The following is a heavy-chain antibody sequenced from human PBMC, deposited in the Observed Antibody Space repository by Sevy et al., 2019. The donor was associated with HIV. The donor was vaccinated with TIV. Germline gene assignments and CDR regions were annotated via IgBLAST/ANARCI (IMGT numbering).Heavy chain of an antibody. CDR3: AKESGSYYDFWSGHDAFDI. Sequence: GGSLRLSCAASGFNFSSYGMHWVRQTPGKGLEWVAVISYAGSSKYYGDSVKGRFAISRDNSKNTLYLQINSLRAEDTAVDYCAKESGSYYDFWSGHDAFDIWGQGTMVTVSS. CDR1: GFNFSSYG. V-gene: IGHV3-30*18. CDR2: ISYAGSSK. D-gene: IGHD3-3*01. J-gene: IGHJ3*02.